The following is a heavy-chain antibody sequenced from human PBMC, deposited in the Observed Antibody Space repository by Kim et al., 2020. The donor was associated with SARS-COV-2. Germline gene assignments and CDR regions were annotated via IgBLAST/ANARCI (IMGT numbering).Heavy chain of an antibody. D-gene: IGHD5-12*01. V-gene: IGHV3-21*01. CDR3: AREVPGDGYTYHDAFDI. CDR2: ISSSSSYI. Sequence: GGSLRLSCAASGFTFSRYSMNWVRQAPGKGLEWVSSISSSSSYIFHADSVKGRFTISRDNAKNSLYLQMNSLRAKDTAVYYCAREVPGDGYTYHDAFDIWGQGTMVTVSS. J-gene: IGHJ3*02. CDR1: GFTFSRYS.